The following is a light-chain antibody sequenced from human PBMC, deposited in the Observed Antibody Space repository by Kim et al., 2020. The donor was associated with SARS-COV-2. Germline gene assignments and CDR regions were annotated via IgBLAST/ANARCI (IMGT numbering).Light chain of an antibody. CDR2: KAS. CDR3: QQYNNPWT. CDR1: QDISSW. V-gene: IGKV1-5*03. J-gene: IGKJ1*01. Sequence: PASVGDRGTIPCRASQDISSWLAWYQQKPGRAPKLLIYKASRLESGVPSRFSGGRSGTEFTLTISSLQPDDSATYYCQQYNNPWTFGQGTKVDIK.